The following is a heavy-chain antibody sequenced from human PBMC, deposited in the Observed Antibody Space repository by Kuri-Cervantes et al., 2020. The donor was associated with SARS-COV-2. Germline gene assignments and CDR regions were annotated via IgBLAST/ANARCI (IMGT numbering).Heavy chain of an antibody. CDR2: INHSGST. D-gene: IGHD2-15*01. Sequence: GSLRLSCAVYGGSFSGYNWSWIRQPPGKGLEWIGEINHSGSTNYNPSLTSRITISVDTSKNQFSLKLSSVTAADTAVYYCARGSSGNIVVVVAAYNWFDPWGQGTLVTVSS. J-gene: IGHJ5*02. V-gene: IGHV4-34*01. CDR1: GGSFSGYN. CDR3: ARGSSGNIVVVVAAYNWFDP.